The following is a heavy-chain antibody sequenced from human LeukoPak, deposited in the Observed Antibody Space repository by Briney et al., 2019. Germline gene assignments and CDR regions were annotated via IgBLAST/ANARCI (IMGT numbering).Heavy chain of an antibody. D-gene: IGHD3-10*01. V-gene: IGHV3-21*01. CDR2: ISSSSSYI. J-gene: IGHJ6*02. CDR1: GFTFSSYS. CDR3: ARDKVLLWFGESDV. Sequence: GGSLRLSCAASGFTFSSYSMNWVRQAPGKGLEWVSSISSSSSYIYYADSVKGRFTISRDNAKNSLYLQMNSLRDEDTAVYYCARDKVLLWFGESDVWGQGTTVTVSS.